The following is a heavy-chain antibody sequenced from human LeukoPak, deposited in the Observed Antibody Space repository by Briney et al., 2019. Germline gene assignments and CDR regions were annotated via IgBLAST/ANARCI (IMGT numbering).Heavy chain of an antibody. CDR3: ARGGGRYFDWLLLNFDY. Sequence: SETLSLTCTVSGGSISSYYWSWIRQPAGKGLEWIGRIYTSGSTNYNPSLKSRVTMSVDTSKNQFSLKLSSVTAADTAVYYCARGGGRYFDWLLLNFDYWGQGTLVTVSS. V-gene: IGHV4-4*07. CDR1: GGSISSYY. D-gene: IGHD3-9*01. CDR2: IYTSGST. J-gene: IGHJ4*02.